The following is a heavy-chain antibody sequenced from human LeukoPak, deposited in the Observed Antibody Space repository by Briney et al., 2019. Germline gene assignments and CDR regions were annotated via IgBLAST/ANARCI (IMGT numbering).Heavy chain of an antibody. CDR1: GGTFSSYA. CDR2: IIPIFGTA. D-gene: IGHD3-10*01. Sequence: SVKVSCKASGGTFSSYAISWVRQAPGQGLEWMGGIIPIFGTANYAQKSQGRVTITTDESTSTAYMELSSLRSEDTAVYYCARVGVYYYYMDVWGKGTTVTVSS. J-gene: IGHJ6*03. V-gene: IGHV1-69*05. CDR3: ARVGVYYYYMDV.